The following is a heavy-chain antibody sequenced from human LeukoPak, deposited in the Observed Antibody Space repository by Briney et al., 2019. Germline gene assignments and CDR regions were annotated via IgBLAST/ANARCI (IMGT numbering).Heavy chain of an antibody. V-gene: IGHV3-21*01. D-gene: IGHD5-24*01. CDR3: ARDGEMATSIDY. Sequence: GGSLRLSCAASGFTFSSYAIQWVRQAPGKGLEWVSSISSSGSYIYYADSVKGRFTISRDNSKNTLYLQMNSLRAENTAVYYCARDGEMATSIDYWGQGTLVTVSS. CDR1: GFTFSSYA. J-gene: IGHJ4*02. CDR2: ISSSGSYI.